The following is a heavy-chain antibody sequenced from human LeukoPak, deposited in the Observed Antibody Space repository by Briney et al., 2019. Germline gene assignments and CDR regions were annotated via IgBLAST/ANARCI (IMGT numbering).Heavy chain of an antibody. V-gene: IGHV3-23*01. CDR3: AKPISGGLAVTADWFHP. D-gene: IGHD6-19*01. CDR2: INANSGTT. Sequence: GGSLRLSCAASGFTFSSYSMNWVRQAPGKGLGWVSTINANSGTTSYAASVRGRFTISRDNSKNTLYLQLNTLRADDTATYYCAKPISGGLAVTADWFHPWGQGTLVVVSS. CDR1: GFTFSSYS. J-gene: IGHJ5*01.